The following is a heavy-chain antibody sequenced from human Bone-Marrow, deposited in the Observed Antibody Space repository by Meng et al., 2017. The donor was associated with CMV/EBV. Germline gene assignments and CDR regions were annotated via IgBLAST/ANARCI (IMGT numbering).Heavy chain of an antibody. J-gene: IGHJ4*02. CDR3: AEILMTTVTYYFDY. D-gene: IGHD4-17*01. CDR1: GGSISSSSYY. V-gene: IGHV4-39*07. Sequence: SETLSLTCTVSGGSISSSSYYWGWIRQPPGKGLEWIGSIYYSGSTYYNPSLKSRVTISVDTSKNQFSLKLSSVTAADTAVYYCAEILMTTVTYYFDYWGKGTLVTVSS. CDR2: IYYSGST.